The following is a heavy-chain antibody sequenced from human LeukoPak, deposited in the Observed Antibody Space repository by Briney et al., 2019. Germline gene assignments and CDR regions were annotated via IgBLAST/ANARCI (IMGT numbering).Heavy chain of an antibody. CDR1: GGSISSGDYY. Sequence: SETLSLTCTVSGGSISSGDYYWSWIRQPPGKGLEWIGYIYYSGSTYYNPSLKSRVTISVDTSKNQFSLKLSSVTAADTAVYYCARVLGSGYSDYWGQGTLVTVSS. D-gene: IGHD2-15*01. V-gene: IGHV4-30-4*02. CDR2: IYYSGST. CDR3: ARVLGSGYSDY. J-gene: IGHJ4*02.